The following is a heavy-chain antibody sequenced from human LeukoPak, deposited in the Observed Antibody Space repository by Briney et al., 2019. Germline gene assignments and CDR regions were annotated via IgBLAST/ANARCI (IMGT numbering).Heavy chain of an antibody. CDR3: ARTGVSPWTSWFDP. J-gene: IGHJ5*02. D-gene: IGHD2-8*01. V-gene: IGHV4-61*05. CDR1: GGSISSSSYY. Sequence: SETLSLTCTVSGGSISSSSYYWGWIRQPPGRGLEWIGRIYTSGSTNYNPSLKSRVTMSVDTSKNQFSLKLSSVTAADTAVYYCARTGVSPWTSWFDPWGQGTLVTVSS. CDR2: IYTSGST.